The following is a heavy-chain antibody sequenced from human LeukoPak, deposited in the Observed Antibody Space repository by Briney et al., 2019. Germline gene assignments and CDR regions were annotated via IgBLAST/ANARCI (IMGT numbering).Heavy chain of an antibody. J-gene: IGHJ3*02. V-gene: IGHV1-18*01. CDR3: ARSRATGAFDI. Sequence: ASVKVSCKASGYTFTSYGISWVRQAPGQGLEWMGWISAYNGNTNYAQKLQGRVTMTTDTSTSTAYTELRSLRSDDTAVYYCARSRATGAFDIWGQGTMVTVSS. CDR2: ISAYNGNT. CDR1: GYTFTSYG.